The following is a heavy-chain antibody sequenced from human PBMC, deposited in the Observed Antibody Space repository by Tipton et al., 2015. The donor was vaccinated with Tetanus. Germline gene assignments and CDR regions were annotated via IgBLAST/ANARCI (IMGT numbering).Heavy chain of an antibody. CDR1: GFTFSSYA. D-gene: IGHD3-3*01. J-gene: IGHJ6*02. CDR2: ISGSGGST. Sequence: SLRLSCAASGFTFSSYAMSWVRQAPGKGLEWVSAISGSGGSTYYADSVKGRFTISRDNSKNTLYLQMNSLRAEDTAVYYCAKGSPWLTIFGVVILGGMDVWGQGTTVTVSS. CDR3: AKGSPWLTIFGVVILGGMDV. V-gene: IGHV3-23*01.